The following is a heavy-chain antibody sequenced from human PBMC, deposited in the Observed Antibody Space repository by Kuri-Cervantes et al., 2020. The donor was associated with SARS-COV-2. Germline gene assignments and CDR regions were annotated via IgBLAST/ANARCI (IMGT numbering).Heavy chain of an antibody. Sequence: SETLSLSCAVYGGSFSGYFWSWIRQPPGKGLEWIGEINHSGNTNYNPSLKSRVIMSVDTSKNQFSLKLSSVTAADTAVYYCARGAVIMDVWGQGTTVTVSS. CDR1: GGSFSGYF. V-gene: IGHV4-34*01. J-gene: IGHJ6*02. D-gene: IGHD2-21*01. CDR3: ARGAVIMDV. CDR2: INHSGNT.